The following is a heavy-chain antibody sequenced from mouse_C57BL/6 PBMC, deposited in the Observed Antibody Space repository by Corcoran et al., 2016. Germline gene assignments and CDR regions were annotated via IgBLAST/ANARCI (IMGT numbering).Heavy chain of an antibody. V-gene: IGHV1-66*01. CDR2: IYPGSGNT. J-gene: IGHJ3*01. CDR1: GYSFTSYY. CDR3: ACWGTTVPFAY. Sequence: QVQLQQSGPELVKPGASVKISCKASGYSFTSYYIHWVKQRPGQGLEWIGWIYPGSGNTKYNEKFKGKATLTADTSSSTAYMQLSSLTSEDSAVYYCACWGTTVPFAYGGQGTLVTVSA. D-gene: IGHD1-1*01.